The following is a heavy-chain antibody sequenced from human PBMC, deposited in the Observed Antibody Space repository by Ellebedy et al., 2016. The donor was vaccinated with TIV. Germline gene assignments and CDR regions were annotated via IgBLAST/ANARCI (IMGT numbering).Heavy chain of an antibody. D-gene: IGHD3-22*01. CDR3: AREPVVVMNYYYGMDV. Sequence: SETLSLXXAVYGGSFSGYYWSWIRQPPGKGLEWIGEINHSGSTNYNPSLKSRVTISVDTSKNQFSLKLSSVTAADTAVYYCAREPVVVMNYYYGMDVWGQGTTVTVSS. V-gene: IGHV4-34*01. CDR2: INHSGST. CDR1: GGSFSGYY. J-gene: IGHJ6*02.